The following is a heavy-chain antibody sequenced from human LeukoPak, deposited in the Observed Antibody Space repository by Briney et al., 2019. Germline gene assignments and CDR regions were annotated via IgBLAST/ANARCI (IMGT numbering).Heavy chain of an antibody. D-gene: IGHD5-24*01. V-gene: IGHV1-2*02. CDR1: GYTFTGYY. Sequence: ASVKVSCKASGYTFTGYYMHWVRQAPGQGLEWMGWINPNSGGTNYAQKFQGRVTMTRDTSISTAYMELSRLRSDDTAVYYCARGCGDGYRGPIDYWGQGTLVTVSS. J-gene: IGHJ4*02. CDR3: ARGCGDGYRGPIDY. CDR2: INPNSGGT.